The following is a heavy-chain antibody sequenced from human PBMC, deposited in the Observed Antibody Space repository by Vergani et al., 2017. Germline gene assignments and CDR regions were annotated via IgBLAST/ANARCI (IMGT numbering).Heavy chain of an antibody. CDR3: ARDNNEYTVTHWYFDL. V-gene: IGHV3-48*04. Sequence: EVQLVESGGGLVQPGGSLRLSCAASGFTFSSYSMNWVRQAPGKGLEWVSYISSSSSTIYYADSVKGRFTISRDNAKNSLYLQMNSLRAEDTAVYYCARDNNEYTVTHWYFDLWGRGTLVTVSS. CDR2: ISSSSSTI. J-gene: IGHJ2*01. D-gene: IGHD4-17*01. CDR1: GFTFSSYS.